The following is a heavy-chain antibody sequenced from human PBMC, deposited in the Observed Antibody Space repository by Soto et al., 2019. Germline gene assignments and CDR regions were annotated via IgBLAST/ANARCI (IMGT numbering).Heavy chain of an antibody. CDR3: ARDPMHSSSWTGLGNP. V-gene: IGHV3-11*06. J-gene: IGHJ5*02. CDR1: GFTFSDYY. D-gene: IGHD6-13*01. CDR2: ISSSSSYT. Sequence: GGSLRLSCAASGFTFSDYYMSWIRQAPGKGLEWVSYISSSSSYTNYADSVKGRFTISRDNAKNSLYLQMNSLRAEDTAVYYCARDPMHSSSWTGLGNPWGQGTLVTVSS.